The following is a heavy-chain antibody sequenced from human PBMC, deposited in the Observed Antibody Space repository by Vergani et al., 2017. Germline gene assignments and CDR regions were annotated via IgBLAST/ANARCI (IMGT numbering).Heavy chain of an antibody. D-gene: IGHD5-12*01. J-gene: IGHJ4*02. CDR3: TKGSRGYTGYFFDY. Sequence: EVQLLESGGGLVQPGGSLRLSCEASGFSFPGYAMSWVRQAPGKGLEWVSSVSGSSATPYYADSVKGRLIISRDNSKNTLHLQMNSLRADDTAVYYCTKGSRGYTGYFFDYWGQGTLVTVSS. V-gene: IGHV3-23*01. CDR2: VSGSSATP. CDR1: GFSFPGYA.